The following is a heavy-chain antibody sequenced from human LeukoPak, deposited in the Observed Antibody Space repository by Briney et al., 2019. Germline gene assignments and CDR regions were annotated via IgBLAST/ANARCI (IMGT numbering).Heavy chain of an antibody. CDR3: VKGPYRWGGYGDC. J-gene: IGHJ1*01. D-gene: IGHD3-16*01. Sequence: PGGSLILSCSASGFTFSSYVMHWVRQAPGKGLEYVSGISSDGGKTHYADSVKGRFTISRDNSKNTLYFQMSSLRTEDTAVYYCVKGPYRWGGYGDCWGQGTLVTVSS. CDR1: GFTFSSYV. V-gene: IGHV3-64D*06. CDR2: ISSDGGKT.